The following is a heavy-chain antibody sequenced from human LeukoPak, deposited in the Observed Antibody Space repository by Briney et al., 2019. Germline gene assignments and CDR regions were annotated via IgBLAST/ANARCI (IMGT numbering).Heavy chain of an antibody. V-gene: IGHV1-46*01. D-gene: IGHD1-26*01. Sequence: ASVKVSCKASGYTLTCYSMNWVRQAPGQGLERMGVINPSRGTTSYAQDFQGRVTVTRDTSTNTVYMELSSLRYEDTAVYFCARALNQWEAFDIWGQGTMVTVSS. CDR2: INPSRGTT. CDR1: GYTLTCYS. CDR3: ARALNQWEAFDI. J-gene: IGHJ3*02.